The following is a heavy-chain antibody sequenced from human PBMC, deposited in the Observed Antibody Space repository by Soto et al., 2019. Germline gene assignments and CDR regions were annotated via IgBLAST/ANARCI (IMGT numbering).Heavy chain of an antibody. CDR2: IYYSGST. D-gene: IGHD4-17*01. CDR1: GGSISSYY. Sequence: PSETLSLTCTVSGGSISSYYWSWIRQPPGKGLEWIGYIYYSGSTNYNPSLKSRVTTSVDTSKNQFSLKLSSVTAADTAVYYCAGSYGDYYYMDVWGKGTTVTVSS. CDR3: AGSYGDYYYMDV. J-gene: IGHJ6*03. V-gene: IGHV4-59*01.